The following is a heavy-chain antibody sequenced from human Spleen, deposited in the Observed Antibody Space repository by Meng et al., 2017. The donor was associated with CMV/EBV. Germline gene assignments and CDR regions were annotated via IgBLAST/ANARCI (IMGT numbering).Heavy chain of an antibody. Sequence: GGSLRLSCAASGFTFSSYEMNWVRQAPGKGLEWVSYISSSGSTIYYADSVKGRFTISRDNAKNSLYLQMNSLRAEDTAVYYCAREYVVVFDYWGQGTLVTVSS. D-gene: IGHD2-21*01. CDR3: AREYVVVFDY. CDR2: ISSSGSTI. J-gene: IGHJ4*02. CDR1: GFTFSSYE. V-gene: IGHV3-48*03.